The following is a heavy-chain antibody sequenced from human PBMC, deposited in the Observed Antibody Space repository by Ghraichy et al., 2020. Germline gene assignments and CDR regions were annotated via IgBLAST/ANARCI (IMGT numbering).Heavy chain of an antibody. CDR2: IIPIFGTA. V-gene: IGHV1-69*13. D-gene: IGHD3-3*01. CDR1: GGTFSSYA. CDR3: ARAPGRGLAIRYYYYGMDV. J-gene: IGHJ6*02. Sequence: SVKVSCKASGGTFSSYAISWVRQAPGQGLEWMGGIIPIFGTANYAQKFQGRVTITADESTSTAYMELSSLRSEDTAVYYCARAPGRGLAIRYYYYGMDVWGQGTTVTVSS.